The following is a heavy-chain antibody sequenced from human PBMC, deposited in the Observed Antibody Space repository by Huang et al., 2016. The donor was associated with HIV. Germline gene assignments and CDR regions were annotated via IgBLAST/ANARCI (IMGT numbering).Heavy chain of an antibody. CDR1: GFRFDNSA. J-gene: IGHJ4*02. Sequence: EVQLVESGGNLIQTGGSLRLACAASGFRFDNSAMYWVRQAPGKGLEWVSSISWNSANIAYGDSVKGRVTISRDNARNSLYLQMNSLRPDDTALYYCVKGDIVGTANFFDYWGQGTQVSASS. D-gene: IGHD1-26*01. V-gene: IGHV3-9*01. CDR2: ISWNSANI. CDR3: VKGDIVGTANFFDY.